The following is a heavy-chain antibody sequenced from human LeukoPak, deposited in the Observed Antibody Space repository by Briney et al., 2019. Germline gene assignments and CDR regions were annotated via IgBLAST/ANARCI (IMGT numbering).Heavy chain of an antibody. CDR1: GFTFGDYA. D-gene: IGHD5-18*01. J-gene: IGHJ4*02. CDR3: TKYSGRIDY. V-gene: IGHV3-49*03. CDR2: IGGKAYGGTT. Sequence: GRSLRLSCTSSGFTFGDYAMSWFRQAPGKGLEWVAFIGGKAYGGTTEYAASVKGRFIISRDDSKSIAYLQMNSLKTEDTAVYYCTKYSGRIDYWGQGTLVTVSS.